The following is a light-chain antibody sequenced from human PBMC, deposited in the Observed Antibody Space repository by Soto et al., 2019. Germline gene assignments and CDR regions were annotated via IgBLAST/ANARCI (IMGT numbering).Light chain of an antibody. V-gene: IGKV1-39*01. CDR2: AAS. Sequence: DIEMTQSPSSLSASVGDRVTITCRASQTIASHLNWYQQKPGEAPKLLIYAASSLQSGVPSRFSGTSPGTTFTPIISSLQPEDFATYSCQQSHTFPLTLGPGTRVEIK. CDR3: QQSHTFPLT. J-gene: IGKJ3*01. CDR1: QTIASH.